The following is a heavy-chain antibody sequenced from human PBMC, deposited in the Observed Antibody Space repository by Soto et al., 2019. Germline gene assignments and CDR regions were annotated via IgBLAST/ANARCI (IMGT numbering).Heavy chain of an antibody. V-gene: IGHV3-21*06. CDR2: ISSTTNYI. J-gene: IGHJ4*01. Sequence: GSLRLSCAASGFIFTRYSMNWVRQAPGKGLEWVSSISSTTNYIYYGDSMKGRFTISRDNAKNSLYLEMNSLRAEDTAVYYCARESEDLTSNFDYWGHVTLVTVSS. CDR3: ARESEDLTSNFDY. CDR1: GFIFTRYS.